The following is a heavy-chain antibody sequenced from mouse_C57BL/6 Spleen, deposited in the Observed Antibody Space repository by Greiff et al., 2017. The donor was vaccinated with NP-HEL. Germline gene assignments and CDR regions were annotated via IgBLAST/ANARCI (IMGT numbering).Heavy chain of an antibody. J-gene: IGHJ1*03. CDR1: GFTFSDFY. CDR2: SRNKANDYTT. D-gene: IGHD1-1*01. Sequence: EVQLVDSGGGLVQSGRSLRLSCATSGFTFSDFYMEWVRQAPGKGLEWIAASRNKANDYTTEYSASVKGRFIVSRDTSQSILYLQMNALRAEDTAIYYCARDNYYGSDRYFDVWGTGTTVTVSS. V-gene: IGHV7-1*01. CDR3: ARDNYYGSDRYFDV.